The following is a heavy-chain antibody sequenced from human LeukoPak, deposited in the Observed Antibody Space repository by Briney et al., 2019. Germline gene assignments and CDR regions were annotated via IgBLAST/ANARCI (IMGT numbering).Heavy chain of an antibody. CDR2: IWYDGTNK. Sequence: PGRSLRLSCAASGITFSNYGMHWVRQAPGKGLEWVAVIWYDGTNKYNADSVKGRFTISRDNTKNTLYLQMNSLRAEDTAVYYCARGPHPIILTGPSDFWGQGTLVTVSS. CDR1: GITFSNYG. J-gene: IGHJ4*02. V-gene: IGHV3-33*01. D-gene: IGHD3-9*01. CDR3: ARGPHPIILTGPSDF.